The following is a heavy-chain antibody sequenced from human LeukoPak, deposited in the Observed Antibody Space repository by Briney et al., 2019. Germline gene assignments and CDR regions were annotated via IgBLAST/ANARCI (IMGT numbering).Heavy chain of an antibody. CDR3: ARDRRSSGSVSFDY. D-gene: IGHD6-19*01. V-gene: IGHV3-21*01. J-gene: IGHJ4*02. CDR2: ISSSSSYI. CDR1: GFTFSSYS. Sequence: GGSLRLSCAASGFTFSSYSMNWVRQAPGKGLEWVSSISSSSSYIYYADSVKGRFTISRDNAKNSLYLRMNSLRAEDTAVYYCARDRRSSGSVSFDYWGQGTLVTVSS.